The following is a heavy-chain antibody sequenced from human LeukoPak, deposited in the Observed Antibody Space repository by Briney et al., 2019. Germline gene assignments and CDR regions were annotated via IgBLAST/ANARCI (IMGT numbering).Heavy chain of an antibody. V-gene: IGHV4-34*01. CDR2: INHSGST. D-gene: IGHD6-13*01. Sequence: SETLSLTCAVHGGSFSGYYWSWIRQPPGKGLEWIGEINHSGSTNYNPSLKSRVTISVDTSKNQFSLKLSSVTAADTAVYYCARERGYSRSQYFQHWGQGTLVTVSS. J-gene: IGHJ1*01. CDR3: ARERGYSRSQYFQH. CDR1: GGSFSGYY.